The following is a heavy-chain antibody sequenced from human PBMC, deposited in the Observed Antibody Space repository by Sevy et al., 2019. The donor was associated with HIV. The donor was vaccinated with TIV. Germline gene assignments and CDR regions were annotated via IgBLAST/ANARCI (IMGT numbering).Heavy chain of an antibody. D-gene: IGHD2-8*01. CDR1: GGSISSYS. V-gene: IGHV4-4*07. J-gene: IGHJ6*02. Sequence: SEILSLTCIVSGGSISSYSWSWIRQPAGKGLEWIGRIHSGGSTNYNPSLKSRVTMSLDTSKNQFSLNLSSVSAADTAVHFCARVSPNTVSDHYYYAMDVWGQGTPVTVSS. CDR2: IHSGGST. CDR3: ARVSPNTVSDHYYYAMDV.